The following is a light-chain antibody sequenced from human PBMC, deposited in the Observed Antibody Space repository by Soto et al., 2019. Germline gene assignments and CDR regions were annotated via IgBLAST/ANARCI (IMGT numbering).Light chain of an antibody. V-gene: IGKV1-39*01. Sequence: DIQMTQSPSSLSASVGDRVTVTCRASHSTSRSLIWYQQKPGKAPRVLIYGASSVQSGVPSRFSGSGSGTYFTLTISSLQPEDVATYYCQQSYSTPWTFGQGTKLELK. CDR1: HSTSRS. J-gene: IGKJ2*02. CDR3: QQSYSTPWT. CDR2: GAS.